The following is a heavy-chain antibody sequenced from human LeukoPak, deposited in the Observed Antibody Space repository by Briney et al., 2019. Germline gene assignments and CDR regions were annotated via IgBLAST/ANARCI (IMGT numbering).Heavy chain of an antibody. Sequence: GGSLRLSCAASGFTFSNAWMSWVRQAPGKGLEWVGRIESKTDGGTTDYAAPVKGRFTISRDDSKNTLYLQMNSLRAEDTAVYYCAREGPEGWFDPWGQGTLVTVSS. CDR1: GFTFSNAW. J-gene: IGHJ5*02. CDR2: IESKTDGGTT. V-gene: IGHV3-15*04. CDR3: AREGPEGWFDP.